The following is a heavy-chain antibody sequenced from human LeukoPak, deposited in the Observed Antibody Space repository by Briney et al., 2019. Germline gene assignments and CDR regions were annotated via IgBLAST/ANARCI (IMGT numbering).Heavy chain of an antibody. V-gene: IGHV3-30-3*01. D-gene: IGHD6-19*01. J-gene: IGHJ4*02. Sequence: PGGSLRLSCAASGFTFSSYAMHWVRQAPGKGLEWVAVISYDGSNKYYADSVKGRFTISRDNSKNTLYLQMNSLRAEDTAVYYCARLSGGIAVGLHRLIGYFGYWGQGTLVTVSS. CDR3: ARLSGGIAVGLHRLIGYFGY. CDR2: ISYDGSNK. CDR1: GFTFSSYA.